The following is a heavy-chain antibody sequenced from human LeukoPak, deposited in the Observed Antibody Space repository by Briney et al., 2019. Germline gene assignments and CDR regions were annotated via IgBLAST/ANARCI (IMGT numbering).Heavy chain of an antibody. Sequence: PGGSLRLSCAASGFTFSSYAMSWVRRAPGKGLEWVSGISGSGDNTYYADSVKGRFTISRDNSKNTLYLQMNSLRAEDTAVYYCARDRGRFLPDRYYYYYGMDVWGQGTTVTVSS. CDR3: ARDRGRFLPDRYYYYYGMDV. V-gene: IGHV3-23*01. D-gene: IGHD3-3*01. CDR2: ISGSGDNT. J-gene: IGHJ6*02. CDR1: GFTFSSYA.